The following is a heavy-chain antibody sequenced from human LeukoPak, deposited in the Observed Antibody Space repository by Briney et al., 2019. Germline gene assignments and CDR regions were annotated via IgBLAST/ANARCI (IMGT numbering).Heavy chain of an antibody. V-gene: IGHV3-30*18. J-gene: IGHJ4*02. D-gene: IGHD3-3*02. CDR1: GFTFSSYG. Sequence: GRSLRLSCAASGFTFSSYGMHWVRQAPGKGLEWVAVISYDGSNKYYADSVKGRFTISRDNSKNTLYLQMNSLRAEDTAVYYCAKPLGFLEYKGFDYWGQGTLVTVSS. CDR3: AKPLGFLEYKGFDY. CDR2: ISYDGSNK.